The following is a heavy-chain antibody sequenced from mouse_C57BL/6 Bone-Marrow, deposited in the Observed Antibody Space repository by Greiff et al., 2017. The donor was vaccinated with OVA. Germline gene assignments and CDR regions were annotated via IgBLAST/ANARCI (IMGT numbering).Heavy chain of an antibody. D-gene: IGHD3-3*01. CDR3: ARHRGSFDY. CDR1: GFTFSSYG. V-gene: IGHV5-6*01. CDR2: ISSGGSYT. Sequence: EVQLVESGGDLVKPGGSLKLSCAASGFTFSSYGMSWVRQTPDKRLEWVATISSGGSYTYYPDSVKGRFTISRDNAKNTLYLQMSSLKSEDTAMYYCARHRGSFDYWGQGTTLTVSS. J-gene: IGHJ2*01.